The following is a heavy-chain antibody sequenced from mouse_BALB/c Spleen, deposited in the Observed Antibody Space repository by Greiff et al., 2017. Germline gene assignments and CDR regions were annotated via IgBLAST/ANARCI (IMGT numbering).Heavy chain of an antibody. CDR2: INSNGGST. Sequence: EVQLMESGGGLVQPGGSLKLSCAASGFTFSSYGMSWVRQTPDKRLELVATINSNGGSTYYPDSVKGRFTISRDNAKNTLYLQMSSLKSEDTAMYYCAREKYGNYAHFDYWGQGTTLTVSS. CDR1: GFTFSSYG. D-gene: IGHD2-10*02. J-gene: IGHJ2*01. V-gene: IGHV5-6-3*01. CDR3: AREKYGNYAHFDY.